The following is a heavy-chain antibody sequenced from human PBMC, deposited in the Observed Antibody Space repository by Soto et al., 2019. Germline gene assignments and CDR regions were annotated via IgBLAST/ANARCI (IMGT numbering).Heavy chain of an antibody. CDR2: VYYTGSP. Sequence: LSLTCSVSGGSISGSYWSWIRQSPGKGLEWLGYVYYTGSPNYSPSLRSRVSISVDTSKNEFSLRLSSVTAADTAVYFCARSVAVPGAHIDYWGQGTQVTVSS. D-gene: IGHD6-19*01. CDR3: ARSVAVPGAHIDY. V-gene: IGHV4-59*01. CDR1: GGSISGSY. J-gene: IGHJ4*02.